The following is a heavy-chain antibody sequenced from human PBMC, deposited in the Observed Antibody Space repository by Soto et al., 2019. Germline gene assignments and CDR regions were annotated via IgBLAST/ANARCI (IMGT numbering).Heavy chain of an antibody. CDR1: GGSFSGYY. D-gene: IGHD5-12*01. J-gene: IGHJ4*02. CDR3: AQRCGYSGYDWACRGY. V-gene: IGHV4-34*01. Sequence: QVQLQQWGAGLLKPSETLTLTCAVYGGSFSGYYWSWIRQPPGKGLEWIGEINHSGSTNYNPSLKSRVTISVDTSKNQFSLKLSSVTAADTAVYYCAQRCGYSGYDWACRGYWGQGTLVTVSS. CDR2: INHSGST.